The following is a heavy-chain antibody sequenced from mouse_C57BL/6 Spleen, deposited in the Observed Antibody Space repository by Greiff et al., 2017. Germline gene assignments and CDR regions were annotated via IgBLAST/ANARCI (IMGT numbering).Heavy chain of an antibody. Sequence: EVMLVESGPGLAKPSQTLSLTCSVTGYSITSDYWNWIRKFPGNKLEYMGYISYSGSTYYNPSPKSRLSITRDTSKNQYYLQLNSVTTEDTTTYYCARLHFGDYGRAPFDDWGTGTTLTVSS. CDR3: ARLHFGDYGRAPFDD. D-gene: IGHD1-1*01. CDR1: GYSITSDY. CDR2: ISYSGST. V-gene: IGHV3-8*01. J-gene: IGHJ2*01.